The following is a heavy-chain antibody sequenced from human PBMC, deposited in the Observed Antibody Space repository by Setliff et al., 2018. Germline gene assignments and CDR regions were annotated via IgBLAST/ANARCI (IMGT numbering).Heavy chain of an antibody. D-gene: IGHD5-18*01. Sequence: PGGSLRLSCAASGFTFSGYYMQWVRQASGKGLEWVGRIRRNADNRAPIYAASVKGRFTISRDDSKNTAYLQMNSLKTEDTAVYYCTFARDGYDVFDIWGQGTMVTVSS. CDR2: IRRNADNRAP. V-gene: IGHV3-73*01. CDR1: GFTFSGYY. CDR3: TFARDGYDVFDI. J-gene: IGHJ3*02.